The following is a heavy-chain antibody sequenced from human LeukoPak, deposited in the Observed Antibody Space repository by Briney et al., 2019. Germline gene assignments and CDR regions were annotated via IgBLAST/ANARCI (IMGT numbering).Heavy chain of an antibody. Sequence: PSETLSLTCTVSGGSISSGDYYWSWFRQPPGKGLEWIGYIYYSGSTYYNPSLKSRVTISVDTSKNQFSLKLSSVTAADTAVYYCARRNSSSWYNRDAFDIWGQGTMVTVSS. J-gene: IGHJ3*02. D-gene: IGHD6-13*01. CDR3: ARRNSSSWYNRDAFDI. CDR1: GGSISSGDYY. CDR2: IYYSGST. V-gene: IGHV4-30-4*01.